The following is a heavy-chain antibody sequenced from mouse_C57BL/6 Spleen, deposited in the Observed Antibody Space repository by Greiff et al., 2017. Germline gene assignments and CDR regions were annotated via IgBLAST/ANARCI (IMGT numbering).Heavy chain of an antibody. V-gene: IGHV1-82*01. J-gene: IGHJ3*01. CDR1: GYAFSSSW. CDR2: IYPGDGDT. CDR3: ARESWFAY. Sequence: QVQLKESGPELVKPGASVKISCKASGYAFSSSWINWVKQRPGKGLEWIGRIYPGDGDTNYNGKFKGKATLTADKSSSTAYMQLSILTSEDSAVYFCARESWFAYWGQGTLVTVSA.